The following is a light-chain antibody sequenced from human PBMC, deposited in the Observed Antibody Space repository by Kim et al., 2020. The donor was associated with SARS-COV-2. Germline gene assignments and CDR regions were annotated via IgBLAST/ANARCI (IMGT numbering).Light chain of an antibody. CDR1: QSGLYSSNNKND. CDR3: QQYYSTLWT. J-gene: IGKJ1*01. CDR2: WAS. Sequence: ATINRKSSQSGLYSSNNKNDLAWYQQKPGQPPKLLIYWASTRESGVPDRFSGSGSGTDFTLTISSLQAEDVAVYYCQQYYSTLWTFGQGTKVDIK. V-gene: IGKV4-1*01.